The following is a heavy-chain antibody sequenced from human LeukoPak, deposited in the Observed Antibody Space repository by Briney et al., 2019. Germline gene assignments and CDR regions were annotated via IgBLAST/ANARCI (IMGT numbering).Heavy chain of an antibody. J-gene: IGHJ4*02. CDR1: GGSISSYY. D-gene: IGHD3-9*01. V-gene: IGHV4-59*13. Sequence: SETLSLTCNVSGGSISSYYWSWIRQPPGQGLEWIGYIYFSGNTHYNPSLKSRVTILVDTSKNEFSLKLSSVTAADTAIYYCARSRQVLRYSSDSWGQGLLVTVSS. CDR3: ARSRQVLRYSSDS. CDR2: IYFSGNT.